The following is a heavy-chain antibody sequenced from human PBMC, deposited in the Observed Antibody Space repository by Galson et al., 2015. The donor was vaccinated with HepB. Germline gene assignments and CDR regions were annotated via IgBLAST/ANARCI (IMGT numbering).Heavy chain of an antibody. Sequence: SLRLSCAGSRFSFSTYSMNWVRQAPGKGLEWISYITSSGDTMYYADSVKGRFTIPRDNAKSSLYLQMNSLRAEDTAVYSCARGGYDSSGSYFGTFDLWGQGTLVTVSS. D-gene: IGHD3-22*01. J-gene: IGHJ3*01. CDR1: RFSFSTYS. CDR2: ITSSGDTM. CDR3: ARGGYDSSGSYFGTFDL. V-gene: IGHV3-48*01.